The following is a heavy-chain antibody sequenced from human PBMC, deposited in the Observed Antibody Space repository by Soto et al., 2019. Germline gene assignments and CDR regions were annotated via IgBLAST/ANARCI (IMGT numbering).Heavy chain of an antibody. D-gene: IGHD2-2*02. CDR1: GAAITSGGHY. J-gene: IGHJ6*03. V-gene: IGHV4-31*03. Sequence: QVQLQESGPGLVKPSQTLSLACTVSGAAITSGGHYWTWIRQHPGKVLEWIGNMYYSGSTDYNPSPKSRVTISIDTSRNQFCPKLSTVPAADTAVYYCARGAVPIAIPRTSRSFSINMDIWGTGTTVTVSS. CDR3: ARGAVPIAIPRTSRSFSINMDI. CDR2: MYYSGST.